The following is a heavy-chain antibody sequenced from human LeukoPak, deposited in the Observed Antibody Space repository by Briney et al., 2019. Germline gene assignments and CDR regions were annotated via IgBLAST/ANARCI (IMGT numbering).Heavy chain of an antibody. CDR3: ARAVRGVILGYYFDY. CDR1: GYSISSGYY. Sequence: SETLSLTCAVSGYSISSGYYWGWIRQPPGKGLGWIGSIYHSGSTYYNPSLKSRVTIPVDTSKNQFSLKLSSVTAADTAVYYCARAVRGVILGYYFDYWGQGTLVTVSS. CDR2: IYHSGST. D-gene: IGHD3-10*01. V-gene: IGHV4-38-2*01. J-gene: IGHJ4*02.